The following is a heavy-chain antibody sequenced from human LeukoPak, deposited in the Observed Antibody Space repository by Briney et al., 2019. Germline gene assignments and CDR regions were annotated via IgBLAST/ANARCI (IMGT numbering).Heavy chain of an antibody. Sequence: GGSLRLSCAASGFTVSTNYMSWVRQAPGKGLEWVSVIYNDGSTYYADSMKGRFTISRDNSKNTLHLQVNSLRAEDTAMYYCARNTLFAFDIWGQGTMSPSLQ. V-gene: IGHV3-53*01. CDR2: IYNDGST. CDR1: GFTVSTNY. J-gene: IGHJ3*02. CDR3: ARNTLFAFDI.